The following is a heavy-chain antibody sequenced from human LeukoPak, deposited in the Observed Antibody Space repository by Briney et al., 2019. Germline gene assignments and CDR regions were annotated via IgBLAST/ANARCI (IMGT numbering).Heavy chain of an antibody. Sequence: GGSLRLSCAASGFTFSKYGMNWVRQAPGKGLEWVSAISGSGGSTYYADSVKGRFTISRDNSKNTLYLQMNSLRAEDTAVYYCAKLLVGATKGDYWGQGTLVTVSS. J-gene: IGHJ4*02. D-gene: IGHD1-26*01. CDR1: GFTFSKYG. CDR3: AKLLVGATKGDY. V-gene: IGHV3-23*01. CDR2: ISGSGGST.